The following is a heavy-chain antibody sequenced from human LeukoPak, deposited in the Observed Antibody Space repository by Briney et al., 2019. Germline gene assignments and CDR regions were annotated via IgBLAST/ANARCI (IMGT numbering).Heavy chain of an antibody. D-gene: IGHD3-9*01. J-gene: IGHJ6*03. CDR3: ARAAVDSGLTGPGYYMDV. CDR2: ISWTSGST. V-gene: IGHV3-43D*04. Sequence: GGFLRLSCVASGFPFDDYGMHWVRQAPGKGLEWVSLISWTSGSTYYADSVKGRFTISRDNSKDSLFLDMNSLRPDDTAHYYCARAAVDSGLTGPGYYMDVWGKGTTVTVSS. CDR1: GFPFDDYG.